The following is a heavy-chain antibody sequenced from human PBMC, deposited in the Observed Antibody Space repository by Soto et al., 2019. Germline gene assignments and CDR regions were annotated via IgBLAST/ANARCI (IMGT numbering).Heavy chain of an antibody. V-gene: IGHV1-24*01. CDR2: FDPEDGET. CDR3: ATQEDFWSGYADV. J-gene: IGHJ6*02. CDR1: GYTLTELS. Sequence: ASVKVSCKVSGYTLTELSMHWVRQAPGKGLEWMGGFDPEDGETIYAQKFQGRVTMTRDTSTDTAYMELSSLRSEDTAVYYCATQEDFWSGYADVWGQGTTVTVSS. D-gene: IGHD3-3*01.